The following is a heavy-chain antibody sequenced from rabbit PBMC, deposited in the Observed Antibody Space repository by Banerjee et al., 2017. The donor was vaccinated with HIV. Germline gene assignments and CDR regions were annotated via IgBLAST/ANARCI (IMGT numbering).Heavy chain of an antibody. CDR1: AFSFSSSYF. CDR2: IYAGSSATT. J-gene: IGHJ2*01. Sequence: QEQLVESGGGLVQPEGSLTLTCTASAFSFSSSYFMCWVRQAPGKGLEWIACIYAGSSATTYYASWAKGRFTISKTSSTTVTLQMTSLTAADTATYFCARDYASSSGYSYGAFDPWGPGTLVTVS. CDR3: ARDYASSSGYSYGAFDP. V-gene: IGHV1S45*01. D-gene: IGHD1-1*01.